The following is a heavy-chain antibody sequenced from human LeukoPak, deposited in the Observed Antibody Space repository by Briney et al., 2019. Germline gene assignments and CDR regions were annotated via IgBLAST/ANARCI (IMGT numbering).Heavy chain of an antibody. V-gene: IGHV3-30*18. Sequence: PGGSLRLSCAASGFTFSNYGMHWVRQAPGRGLEWVVFISYDGSNKYYADSVEGRFTISRDNSKNTLYLQMNSLRAEDTAVYYCAKDIRGYSYGYIDYWGQGTLVTVSS. J-gene: IGHJ4*02. CDR3: AKDIRGYSYGYIDY. CDR2: ISYDGSNK. CDR1: GFTFSNYG. D-gene: IGHD5-18*01.